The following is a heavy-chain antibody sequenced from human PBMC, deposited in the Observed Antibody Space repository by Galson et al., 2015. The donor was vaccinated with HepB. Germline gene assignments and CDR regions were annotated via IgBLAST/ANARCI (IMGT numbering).Heavy chain of an antibody. CDR3: ARVSCCSSTSCYTGDFDY. CDR2: ISAYNGNT. D-gene: IGHD2-2*02. CDR1: GYTFTSYG. V-gene: IGHV1-18*01. Sequence: SVKVSCKASGYTFTSYGISWVRQAPGQGLEWMGWISAYNGNTNYAQKLQGRVTMTTDTSTSTAYMELRSLRSDDTAVYYCARVSCCSSTSCYTGDFDYWGQGTLVTVSS. J-gene: IGHJ4*02.